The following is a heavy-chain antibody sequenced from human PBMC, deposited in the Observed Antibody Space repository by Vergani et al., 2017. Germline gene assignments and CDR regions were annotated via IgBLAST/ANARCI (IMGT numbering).Heavy chain of an antibody. D-gene: IGHD3-16*01. CDR1: GGSFNSGSYY. CDR3: ARGNPYVDFDI. J-gene: IGHJ3*02. Sequence: QVQLQESGPGLVKPSQTLSLTCTVSGGSFNSGSYYWSWLRQPAGKRLEWIGLIHTNGVIHYNPSLNSQATIAVDTSRNQISLKLTSVTATDTAIYFCARGNPYVDFDIGGQGTMITVSS. V-gene: IGHV4-61*02. CDR2: IHTNGVI.